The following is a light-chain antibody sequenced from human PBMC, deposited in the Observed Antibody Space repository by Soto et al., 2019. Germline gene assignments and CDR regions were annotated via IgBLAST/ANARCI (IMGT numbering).Light chain of an antibody. V-gene: IGLV1-47*01. J-gene: IGLJ1*01. CDR3: AAWDDSLSGRGV. CDR1: ISNIGSNY. CDR2: RNN. Sequence: VLTHPPSASGTPGQRVTISCSGSISNIGSNYVYWYQQLPGTAPKLLIYRNNQRPSGVPDRFSGSKSGTSASLAISGLRSEDEADYYCAAWDDSLSGRGVFGTGTKVTVL.